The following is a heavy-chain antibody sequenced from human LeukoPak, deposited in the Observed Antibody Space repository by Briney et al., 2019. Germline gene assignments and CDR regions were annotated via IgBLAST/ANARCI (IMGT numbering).Heavy chain of an antibody. V-gene: IGHV1-18*01. CDR3: ARFRAGVGEPYGDY. CDR2: ISAYNGNT. J-gene: IGHJ4*02. D-gene: IGHD3-10*01. CDR1: GYTFTSYG. Sequence: GASVKVSCTASGYTFTSYGISWVRQAPGQGLEWMGCISAYNGNTNYAQKLQGRVTMTTDTSTSTAYMELRSLRSDDTAVYYCARFRAGVGEPYGDYWGQGTLVTVSS.